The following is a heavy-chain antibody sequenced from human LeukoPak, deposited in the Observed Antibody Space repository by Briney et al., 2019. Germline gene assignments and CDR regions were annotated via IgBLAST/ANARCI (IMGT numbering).Heavy chain of an antibody. D-gene: IGHD3-22*01. V-gene: IGHV4-34*01. CDR3: SRQVVGNDY. Sequence: PSETLSLTCAVDGGSFSGFYWSWIRQTPGGALEWIGEINHSGYTNYNPSLKSRVTLSIDTSKNQFSLRLNSVTAADTAVYYCSRQVVGNDYWGQGTLVTVSS. J-gene: IGHJ4*02. CDR2: INHSGYT. CDR1: GGSFSGFY.